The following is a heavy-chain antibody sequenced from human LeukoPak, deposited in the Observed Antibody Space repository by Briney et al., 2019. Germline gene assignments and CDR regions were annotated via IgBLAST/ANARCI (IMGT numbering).Heavy chain of an antibody. J-gene: IGHJ4*02. CDR2: IYYSGST. D-gene: IGHD3-22*01. V-gene: IGHV4-59*01. CDR3: ARAGYSSGYYRFDY. Sequence: PSETLSLTCAVYGGSFSGYYWSWIRQPPGKGLEWIGYIYYSGSTNYNPSLKSRVTISVDTSKNQFSLKLSSVTAADTAVYYCARAGYSSGYYRFDYWGQGTLVTVSS. CDR1: GGSFSGYY.